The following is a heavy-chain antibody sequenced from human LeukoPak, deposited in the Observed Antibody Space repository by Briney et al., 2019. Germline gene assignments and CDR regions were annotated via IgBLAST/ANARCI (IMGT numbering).Heavy chain of an antibody. CDR1: GYTFTSYD. Sequence: ASVKVSCKASGYTFTSYDINWVRQATGQGLEWMGWMNPNSGNTGYAQKFQGRVTMTRNTSISTAYMELSSLRAEDTAVYYCARALHRVWSGYNHDAFDIWGQGTMVTVSS. D-gene: IGHD3-3*01. J-gene: IGHJ3*02. V-gene: IGHV1-8*01. CDR3: ARALHRVWSGYNHDAFDI. CDR2: MNPNSGNT.